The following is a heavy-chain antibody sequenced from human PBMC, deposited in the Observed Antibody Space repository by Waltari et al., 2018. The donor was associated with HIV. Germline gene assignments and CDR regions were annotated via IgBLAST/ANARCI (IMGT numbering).Heavy chain of an antibody. CDR3: ARTIFGVMITSDYFYGLDV. J-gene: IGHJ6*02. CDR2: IFFDGNNA. V-gene: IGHV3-30*03. CDR1: GFIFGGYE. Sequence: QEQLVESGGGGAQPGRSLRLSCSASGFIFGGYEMHWVRPAPGKGLEWVGLIFFDGNNAYYADSVKGRFTISRDNSKNTMSLQMNSLRSDDTALYYCARTIFGVMITSDYFYGLDVWGQGTTVTVS. D-gene: IGHD3-3*01.